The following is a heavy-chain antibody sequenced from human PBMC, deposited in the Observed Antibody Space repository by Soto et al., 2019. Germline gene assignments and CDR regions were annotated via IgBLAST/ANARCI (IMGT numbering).Heavy chain of an antibody. CDR1: GASISDTTFY. CDR2: LYYSGDT. Sequence: SETLSLTCTVSGASISDTTFYWGWIRQPPGKGLEWIASLYYSGDTSYNPSLRSRVTISGDTSKNQFSLRLTSVTAADTAVYYCARHFYYFDYWGQGTLVTVSS. V-gene: IGHV4-39*01. J-gene: IGHJ4*02. CDR3: ARHFYYFDY.